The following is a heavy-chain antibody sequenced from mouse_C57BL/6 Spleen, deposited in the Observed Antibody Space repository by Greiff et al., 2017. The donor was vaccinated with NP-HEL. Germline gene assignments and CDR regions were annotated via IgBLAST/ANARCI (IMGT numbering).Heavy chain of an antibody. Sequence: VQLKQSGPGMVKPSQSLSLTCTVTGYSITSGYDWHWIRHFPGNKLEWMGYISYSGSTNYNPSLKSRISITHDTSKNHFFLKLNSVTTEDTATYYCARDRGGYAMDYWGQGTSVTVSS. CDR2: ISYSGST. J-gene: IGHJ4*01. D-gene: IGHD3-1*01. V-gene: IGHV3-1*01. CDR1: GYSITSGYD. CDR3: ARDRGGYAMDY.